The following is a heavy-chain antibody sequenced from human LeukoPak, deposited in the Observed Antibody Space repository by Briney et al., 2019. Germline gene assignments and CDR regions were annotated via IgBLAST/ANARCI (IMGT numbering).Heavy chain of an antibody. V-gene: IGHV3-13*01. CDR1: GFTFSSYD. CDR2: IGTAGDT. Sequence: GGSLRLSCAASGFTFSSYDMHWVRQATGKGLEWVSAIGTAGDTYYPGSVKGRFTISRENAKNSLYLQMNILKAGDTAVYYCARGGPGYYLDYWGQGTLVTVSP. CDR3: ARGGPGYYLDY. J-gene: IGHJ4*02.